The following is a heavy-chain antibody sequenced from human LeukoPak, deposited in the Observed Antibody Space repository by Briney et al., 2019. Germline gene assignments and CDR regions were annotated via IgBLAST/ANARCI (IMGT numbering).Heavy chain of an antibody. Sequence: RASVKVSCKASGYTFTSYDINWVRQAPGQGLEWMGRIIPILGIANYAQKFQGRVTITADKSTSTAYMELSSLRSEDTAVYYCAHSPRPTLRFLEWSNSMDVWGQGTTVTVSS. J-gene: IGHJ6*02. CDR3: AHSPRPTLRFLEWSNSMDV. D-gene: IGHD3-3*01. CDR2: IIPILGIA. CDR1: GYTFTSYD. V-gene: IGHV1-69*04.